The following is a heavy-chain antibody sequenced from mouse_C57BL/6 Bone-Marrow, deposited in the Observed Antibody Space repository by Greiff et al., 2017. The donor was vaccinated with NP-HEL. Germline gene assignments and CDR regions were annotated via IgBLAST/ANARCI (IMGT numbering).Heavy chain of an antibody. J-gene: IGHJ2*01. Sequence: VKLQESGPGLVQPSQSLSITCTVSGFSLTSYGVHWVRQSPGKGLEWLGVIWSGGGTDYNAAFISRLSISKDNSKSQVFFKMNSLQADDTAIYYCARNFYSNYPGYYFDYWGQGTTLTVSS. CDR2: IWSGGGT. CDR3: ARNFYSNYPGYYFDY. V-gene: IGHV2-2*01. CDR1: GFSLTSYG. D-gene: IGHD2-5*01.